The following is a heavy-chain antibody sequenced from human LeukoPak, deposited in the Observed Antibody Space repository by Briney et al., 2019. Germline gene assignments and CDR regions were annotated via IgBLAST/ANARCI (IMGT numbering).Heavy chain of an antibody. Sequence: SETLSLTCAVYGGSFCGYYWSWIRQPQGKGLEWIGEINHSGSTNYNPSLKSRVTISVDTSKNQFSLKLSSVTAADTAVYYCARGWLVRRQPLDYWGQGTLVTVSS. CDR3: ARGWLVRRQPLDY. CDR1: GGSFCGYY. V-gene: IGHV4-34*01. D-gene: IGHD6-19*01. J-gene: IGHJ4*02. CDR2: INHSGST.